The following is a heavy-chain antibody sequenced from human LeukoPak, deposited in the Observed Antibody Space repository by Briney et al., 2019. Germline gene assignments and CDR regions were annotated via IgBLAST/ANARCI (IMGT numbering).Heavy chain of an antibody. V-gene: IGHV3-30*02. D-gene: IGHD3-3*01. CDR1: GFTFSIYG. Sequence: PGGSLRLSCEASGFTFSIYGMHWVRQAPGKGLQWVAFIRYDGGNEYYADSVKGRFTMSRDNSKNTLHLQMNRLREEDTAVYYSAKSRTTYYNLAGGAFDIWGQGTMVTVSS. J-gene: IGHJ3*02. CDR3: AKSRTTYYNLAGGAFDI. CDR2: IRYDGGNE.